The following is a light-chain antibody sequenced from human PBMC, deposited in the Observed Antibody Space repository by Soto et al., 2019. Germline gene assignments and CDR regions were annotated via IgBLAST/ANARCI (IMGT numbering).Light chain of an antibody. CDR1: SSNIGNNY. CDR3: AAWDDSLSGVA. V-gene: IGLV1-47*01. Sequence: QSVLTQPPSASGTPGQSVTISCSGTSSNIGNNYVCWYQQLPGTAPKLLIYRNNQRPSGVPDRFSGSKSGTSASLAISGLRSDDEADYYCAAWDDSLSGVAFGGGTKLTVL. J-gene: IGLJ2*01. CDR2: RNN.